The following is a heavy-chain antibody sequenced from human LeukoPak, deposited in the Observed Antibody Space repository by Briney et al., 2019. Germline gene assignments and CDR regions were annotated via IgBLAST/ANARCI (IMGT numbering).Heavy chain of an antibody. CDR2: ISSRSTYI. CDR1: GFTFSNYS. J-gene: IGHJ6*04. CDR3: AKSARAVMAMMDV. Sequence: GGSLRLSCAASGFTFSNYSMNWVRQAPGKGLEWVSSISSRSTYIYHADSVKGRFTISRDNAKNSLFLQMNSLRAEDTAVYFCAKSARAVMAMMDVWGKGTTVTVSS. V-gene: IGHV3-21*01. D-gene: IGHD3-16*01.